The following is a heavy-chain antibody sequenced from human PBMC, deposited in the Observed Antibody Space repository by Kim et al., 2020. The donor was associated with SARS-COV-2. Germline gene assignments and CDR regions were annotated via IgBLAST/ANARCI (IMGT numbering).Heavy chain of an antibody. J-gene: IGHJ4*02. V-gene: IGHV1-69*02. CDR2: IA. D-gene: IGHD3-22*01. CDR3: AIFYDSNNDY. Sequence: IANYAQKFQGRVTITADKSASTAYMELSSLRSEDPAVYYCAIFYDSNNDYWGQGTLVTVSS.